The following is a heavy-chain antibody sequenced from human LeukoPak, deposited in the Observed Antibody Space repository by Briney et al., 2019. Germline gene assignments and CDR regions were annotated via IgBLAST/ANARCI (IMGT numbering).Heavy chain of an antibody. CDR2: IIPIFGTA. CDR3: ATNLWFGELRAYYFDY. Sequence: SVKVSCKASGGTFSSYAISWVRQAPGQGLEWMGGIIPIFGTANYAQKFQGRVTITADESTSTAYMELSSLRSEDTAVYYCATNLWFGELRAYYFDYWGQGTLVTVSS. D-gene: IGHD3-10*01. J-gene: IGHJ4*02. V-gene: IGHV1-69*13. CDR1: GGTFSSYA.